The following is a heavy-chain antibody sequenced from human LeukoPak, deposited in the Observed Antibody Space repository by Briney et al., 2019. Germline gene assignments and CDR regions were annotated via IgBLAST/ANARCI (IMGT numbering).Heavy chain of an antibody. V-gene: IGHV1-2*02. CDR3: ARAVAVVVPAAMGY. CDR2: INPNSGGT. J-gene: IGHJ4*02. Sequence: ASVTVSCKASGYTFTGYYMHWVRQAPGQGLEWMGWINPNSGGTNYAQKFQGRVTMTRDTSISTAYMELSRLRSDDTAVYYCARAVAVVVPAAMGYWGQGTLVTVSS. CDR1: GYTFTGYY. D-gene: IGHD2-2*01.